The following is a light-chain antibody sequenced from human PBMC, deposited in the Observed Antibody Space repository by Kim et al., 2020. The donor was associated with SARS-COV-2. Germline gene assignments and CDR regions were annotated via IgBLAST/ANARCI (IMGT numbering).Light chain of an antibody. V-gene: IGLV3-21*04. CDR3: QVWDNSSDHYV. J-gene: IGLJ1*01. CDR1: NIGSKS. Sequence: YELTQPPSVSVAPGKTARITCGGNNIGSKSVHWYQQKPGQAPVLVIYYDSDRPSGIPERFSGSNSGNTATLTISRVEAGDEADYYCQVWDNSSDHYVFGAGTKVTVL. CDR2: YDS.